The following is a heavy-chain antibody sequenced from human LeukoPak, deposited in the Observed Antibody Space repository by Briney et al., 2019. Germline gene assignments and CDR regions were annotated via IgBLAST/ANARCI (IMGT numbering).Heavy chain of an antibody. CDR1: GFAFTTYA. CDR2: ISYDGTIK. J-gene: IGHJ4*02. Sequence: GRSLRLSCAASGFAFTTYAMHWVRQAPARGLEWVAVISYDGTIKYYADSVKGRFTISRDNSKNTLYLQMNSLRAEDTAVYYCANLHDYWGQGTLVTVSS. CDR3: ANLHDY. V-gene: IGHV3-30*18.